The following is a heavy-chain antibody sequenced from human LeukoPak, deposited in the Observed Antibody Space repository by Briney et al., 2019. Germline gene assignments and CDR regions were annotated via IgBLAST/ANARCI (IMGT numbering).Heavy chain of an antibody. CDR1: GYTFTSYD. CDR3: ARSYDFWSGYYEDYYFMDV. D-gene: IGHD3-3*01. CDR2: MNPNSGNT. J-gene: IGHJ6*03. Sequence: ASVKVSCKASGYTFTSYDINWVRQATGQGLEWMGWMNPNSGNTGYAQKFQGRVTITRNTSISTAYMELSSLRSEDTAVYYCARSYDFWSGYYEDYYFMDVWGKGTTVTVSS. V-gene: IGHV1-8*03.